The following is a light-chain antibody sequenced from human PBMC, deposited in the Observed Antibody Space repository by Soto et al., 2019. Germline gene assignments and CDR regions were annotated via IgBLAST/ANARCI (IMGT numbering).Light chain of an antibody. J-gene: IGLJ2*01. CDR3: CSYAGSYTVV. Sequence: QSALTQPRSVSGSHGQSVTISCTGTSSDVGGYNYVSGYQQHPGKAPKLMIFDVSKRPSGVPDRFSGSKSGNTASLTISGLQAEDEADYYCCSYAGSYTVVFGGGTKLTVL. V-gene: IGLV2-11*01. CDR2: DVS. CDR1: SSDVGGYNY.